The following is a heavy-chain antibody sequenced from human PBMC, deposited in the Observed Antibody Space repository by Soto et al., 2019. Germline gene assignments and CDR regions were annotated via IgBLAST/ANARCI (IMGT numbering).Heavy chain of an antibody. Sequence: GGSLRLSCAASGFTFSSYSMNWVRQAPGKGLEWVSYISSSSSTIYYADSVKGRLTISRDNAKNSLYLQMNSLRDEDTAVYYCARGGVLYYYGSGSPIHYNWFDPWGQGTLVTVSS. J-gene: IGHJ5*02. V-gene: IGHV3-48*02. CDR2: ISSSSSTI. CDR3: ARGGVLYYYGSGSPIHYNWFDP. CDR1: GFTFSSYS. D-gene: IGHD3-10*01.